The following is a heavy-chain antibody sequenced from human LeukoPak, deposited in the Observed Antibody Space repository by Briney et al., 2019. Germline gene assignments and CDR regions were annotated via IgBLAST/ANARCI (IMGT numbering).Heavy chain of an antibody. Sequence: PSQTLSLTCAVSGGSISSGGYSWSWIRQPPGKGLEWIGYIYHSGSTYYNPSLKSRVTISVDTSKNQFSLKLSSVTAADTAVYYCARDFGRDSSGWFPDYWGQGTLVTVSS. J-gene: IGHJ4*02. D-gene: IGHD6-19*01. CDR1: GGSISSGGYS. CDR3: ARDFGRDSSGWFPDY. V-gene: IGHV4-30-2*05. CDR2: IYHSGST.